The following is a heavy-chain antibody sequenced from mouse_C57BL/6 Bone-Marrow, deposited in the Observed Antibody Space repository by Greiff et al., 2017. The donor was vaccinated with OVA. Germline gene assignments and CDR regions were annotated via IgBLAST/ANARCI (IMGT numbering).Heavy chain of an antibody. D-gene: IGHD4-1*01. CDR1: GFTFSDYY. V-gene: IGHV5-16*01. CDR3: ARALGPYFDY. J-gene: IGHJ2*01. CDR2: INYDGSST. Sequence: EVKLMESEGGLVQPGSSMKLSCTASGFTFSDYYMAWVRQVPEKGLEWVANINYDGSSTYYLDSLKSRFIISRDNAKNILYLQMSSLKSEDTATYYCARALGPYFDYWGQGTTLTVSS.